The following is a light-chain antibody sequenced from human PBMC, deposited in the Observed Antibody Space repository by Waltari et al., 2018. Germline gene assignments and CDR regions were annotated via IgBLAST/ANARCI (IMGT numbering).Light chain of an antibody. CDR2: GKN. J-gene: IGLJ1*01. CDR3: NSRDSNGNPFV. CDR1: SLRSYY. V-gene: IGLV3-19*01. Sequence: SSELTQDPAVSVALGQTVRITCQGDSLRSYYANWYPQKPGQAPLLVMYGKNNRPSGIPDRFSGSYSGDTASLTITGAQAEDEADYYCNSRDSNGNPFVFGPATKVTVL.